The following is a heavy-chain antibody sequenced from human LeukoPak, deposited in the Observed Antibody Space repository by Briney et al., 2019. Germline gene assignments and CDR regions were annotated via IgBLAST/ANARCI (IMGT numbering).Heavy chain of an antibody. CDR3: AKAPRNSGYYYGHYFDY. Sequence: HPGGSLRLSCAASGFTFSSYAMHWVRQAPGKGLEWVAVIPYDGSNKYYADSVKGRFTISRDNSKNTLYLQMNSLRAEDTAVYYCAKAPRNSGYYYGHYFDYWGQGTLVTVSS. J-gene: IGHJ4*02. CDR1: GFTFSSYA. CDR2: IPYDGSNK. D-gene: IGHD3-22*01. V-gene: IGHV3-30*04.